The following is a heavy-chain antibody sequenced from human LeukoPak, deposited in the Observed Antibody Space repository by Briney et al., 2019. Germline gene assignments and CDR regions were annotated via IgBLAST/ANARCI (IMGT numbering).Heavy chain of an antibody. Sequence: SGTLSLTCAVYGGSFSGYYWSWIRQPPGKGLEWIGEINYSGSTNYNPSLKSRVTISVDTSKNQFSLKLSSVTAADTAVYYCARGSPYGRNWFDPWGQGTLVTVSS. J-gene: IGHJ5*02. CDR1: GGSFSGYY. V-gene: IGHV4-34*01. CDR2: INYSGST. D-gene: IGHD3-10*01. CDR3: ARGSPYGRNWFDP.